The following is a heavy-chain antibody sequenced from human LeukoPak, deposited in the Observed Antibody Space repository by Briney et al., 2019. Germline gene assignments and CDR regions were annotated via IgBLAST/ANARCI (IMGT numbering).Heavy chain of an antibody. V-gene: IGHV3-7*01. D-gene: IGHD2-15*01. J-gene: IGHJ4*02. CDR2: IKQDGTEK. CDR1: GFTFTSYW. CDR3: AREYLVYCSGGSCYSGLFDY. Sequence: GGSLRLSCAASGFTFTSYWMSWVRQAPGKGLEWVANIKQDGTEKYYVDSVKGRFTISRDNATNSLYLQMNSLRAEDTAVYYCAREYLVYCSGGSCYSGLFDYWGQGTLVTVSS.